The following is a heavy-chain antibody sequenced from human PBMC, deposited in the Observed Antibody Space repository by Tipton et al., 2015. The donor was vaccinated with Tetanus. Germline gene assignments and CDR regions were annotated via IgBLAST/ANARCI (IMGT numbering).Heavy chain of an antibody. Sequence: QVQLVQSGAEVKKPGASVKVSCKASGYSFTDYYMHWVRQAPGQGLEWMGWINPKSGGTNYAQKFQGRVTMTRDTSISTAYMELSRLRSDDTAVYYCARSPGGSGSYTDYWGQGTLVTVSS. V-gene: IGHV1-2*02. CDR2: INPKSGGT. CDR3: ARSPGGSGSYTDY. CDR1: GYSFTDYY. J-gene: IGHJ4*02. D-gene: IGHD1-26*01.